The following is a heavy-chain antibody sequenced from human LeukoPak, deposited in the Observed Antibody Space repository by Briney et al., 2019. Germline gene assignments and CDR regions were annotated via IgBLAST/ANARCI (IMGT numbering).Heavy chain of an antibody. CDR1: GGSFSGYY. J-gene: IGHJ3*02. Sequence: SETLSLTCAVYGGSFSGYYWSWIRQPPGKGLEWIGEINHSGSTNYNPSLKSRVTISVDTSKNQFSLKLSSVTAADTAVYYCARGRLYYGSGNHAFDIWGQGTMVTVSS. CDR2: INHSGST. D-gene: IGHD3-10*01. CDR3: ARGRLYYGSGNHAFDI. V-gene: IGHV4-34*01.